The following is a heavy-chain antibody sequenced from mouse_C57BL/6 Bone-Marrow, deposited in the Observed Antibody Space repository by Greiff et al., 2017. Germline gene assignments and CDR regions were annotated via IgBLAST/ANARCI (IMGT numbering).Heavy chain of an antibody. CDR3: ARGWLLRDYAMDY. CDR2: ISYDGSN. J-gene: IGHJ4*01. V-gene: IGHV3-6*01. D-gene: IGHD2-3*01. Sequence: EVKLQESGPGLVKPSQYLSLTCSVTCYSITSGYYWNWIRQFPGNKLEWMGYISYDGSNNYNPSLKNRISITRDTSKNQFFLKLNSVTTEDTATYYCARGWLLRDYAMDYWGQGTSVTVSS. CDR1: CYSITSGYY.